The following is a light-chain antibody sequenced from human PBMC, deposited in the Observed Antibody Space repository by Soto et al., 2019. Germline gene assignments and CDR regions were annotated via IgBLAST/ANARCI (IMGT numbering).Light chain of an antibody. CDR2: GTS. J-gene: IGKJ4*01. CDR3: QQYNNWPPLT. CDR1: QSVSNN. V-gene: IGKV3-15*01. Sequence: EIVIAPVPGSLSLSPGERAPLSWKASQSVSNNLAWYQQRPGQAPRLLIYGTSTRATGIPARFSGSGSGTEFTLTISSLQSEDFAVYYCQQYNNWPPLTFGGGTKVDIK.